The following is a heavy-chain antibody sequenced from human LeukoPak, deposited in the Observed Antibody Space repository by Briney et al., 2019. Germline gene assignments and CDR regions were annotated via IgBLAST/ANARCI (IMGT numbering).Heavy chain of an antibody. V-gene: IGHV3-11*05. Sequence: GGSLRLSCAASGFTFSDYYTSWIRQAPGKGLEWVSYISSSSSYTNYADSVKGRFTISRDNAKNSLYLQMNSLRAEDTAVYYCARDPGDPNYYYYYGMDVWGQGTTVTVSS. J-gene: IGHJ6*02. D-gene: IGHD4-17*01. CDR1: GFTFSDYY. CDR3: ARDPGDPNYYYYYGMDV. CDR2: ISSSSSYT.